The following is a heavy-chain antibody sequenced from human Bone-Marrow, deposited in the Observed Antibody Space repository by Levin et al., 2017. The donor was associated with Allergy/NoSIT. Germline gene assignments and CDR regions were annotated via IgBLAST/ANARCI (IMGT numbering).Heavy chain of an antibody. D-gene: IGHD6-25*01. J-gene: IGHJ6*02. CDR2: IYSAGNT. CDR1: GFTVSSNY. Sequence: PGGSLRLSCAASGFTVSSNYLGWVRQAPGKGLEWVSVIYSAGNTYYADSVKGRFTISRDNSKNTLYLQMNSLGAEDTAVYYCASLGGGYARTFYYFGVDVWGQGTTVTVSS. V-gene: IGHV3-53*01. CDR3: ASLGGGYARTFYYFGVDV.